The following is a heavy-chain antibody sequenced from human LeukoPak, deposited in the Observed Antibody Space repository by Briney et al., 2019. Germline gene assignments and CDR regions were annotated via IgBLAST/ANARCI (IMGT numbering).Heavy chain of an antibody. CDR2: ISGSGGST. D-gene: IGHD3-22*01. Sequence: GGSLRLSCAASGFTFSSYGVSWVRQAPGKGLEWVSAISGSGGSTYYADSVKGRFTISRDNSKNTLYLQMNSLRAEDTAVYYCAKRFYYDSSGYSFDYWGQGTLVTVSS. J-gene: IGHJ4*02. CDR1: GFTFSSYG. CDR3: AKRFYYDSSGYSFDY. V-gene: IGHV3-23*01.